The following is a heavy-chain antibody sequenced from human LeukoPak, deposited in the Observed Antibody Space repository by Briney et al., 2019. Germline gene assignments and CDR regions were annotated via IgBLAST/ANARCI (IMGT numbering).Heavy chain of an antibody. CDR1: GGTFSSYA. V-gene: IGHV1-69*05. CDR2: IIPIFGTA. J-gene: IGHJ5*02. Sequence: GSSVKVSCKASGGTFSSYAISWVRQAPGQGLEWMGGIIPIFGTANYAQKFQGRVTITTDESTSTAYMELSSLRSEDTAVYYWSGVVSGSGSWITPNWFDPWGQGTLVTVSS. CDR3: SGVVSGSGSWITPNWFDP. D-gene: IGHD3-10*01.